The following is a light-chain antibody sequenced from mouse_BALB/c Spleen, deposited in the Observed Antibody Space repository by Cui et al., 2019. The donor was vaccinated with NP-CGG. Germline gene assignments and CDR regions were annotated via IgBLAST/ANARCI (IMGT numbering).Light chain of an antibody. CDR2: DTN. CDR3: ALWYSNHWV. J-gene: IGLJ1*01. CDR1: TGAVTTSNY. Sequence: QAVVTQESALTTSPGETVTLTCHSSTGAVTTSNYANWVQEKPDHLFTGLIGDTNNRVPGIPARFSGSLIGDKAALTITGAQTEDEAIYFCALWYSNHWVFGGGTKLTVL. V-gene: IGLV1*01.